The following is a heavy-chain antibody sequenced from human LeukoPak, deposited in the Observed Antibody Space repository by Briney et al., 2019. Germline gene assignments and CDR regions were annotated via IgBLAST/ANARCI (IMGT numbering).Heavy chain of an antibody. Sequence: PGRSLRLSCAASGFTFDDYAMHWVRKAPGKGLEWVSGISWNSGSIGYADSVKGRFTISRDNAKNSLYLQMNSLRAEGTALYYCAKDSGYDFWSGYNWFDPWGQGTLVTVSS. CDR1: GFTFDDYA. J-gene: IGHJ5*02. V-gene: IGHV3-9*01. D-gene: IGHD3-3*01. CDR2: ISWNSGSI. CDR3: AKDSGYDFWSGYNWFDP.